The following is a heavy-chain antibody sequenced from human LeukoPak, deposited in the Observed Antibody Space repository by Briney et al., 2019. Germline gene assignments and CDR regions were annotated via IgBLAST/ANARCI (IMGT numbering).Heavy chain of an antibody. CDR1: GGTFSSYA. D-gene: IGHD5-24*01. V-gene: IGHV1-69*01. CDR2: IISIFGTA. CDR3: ARVEDGYNLGAFDI. Sequence: ASVKVSCKASGGTFSSYAISWVRQAPGQGLEWMGGIISIFGTANYAQKFQGRVTITADESTSTAYMELSSLRSEDTAVYYRARVEDGYNLGAFDIWGQGTMVTVSS. J-gene: IGHJ3*02.